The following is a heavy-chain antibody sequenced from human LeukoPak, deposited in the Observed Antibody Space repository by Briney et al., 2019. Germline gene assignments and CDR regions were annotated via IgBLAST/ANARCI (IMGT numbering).Heavy chain of an antibody. CDR2: IYYSGST. V-gene: IGHV4-59*08. D-gene: IGHD6-19*01. CDR1: GGSISGYY. J-gene: IGHJ4*02. Sequence: SETLSLSCTVSGGSISGYYWSWIRQPPGKGLEWIGYIYYSGSTNYNPSLKSRVTISVDTSKNQFSLKLSSVTAADTAVYYCAINSGGWYLDYWGQGTLVTVSS. CDR3: AINSGGWYLDY.